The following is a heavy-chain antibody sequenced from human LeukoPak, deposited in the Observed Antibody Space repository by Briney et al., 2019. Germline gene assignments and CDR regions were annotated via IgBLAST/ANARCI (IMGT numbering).Heavy chain of an antibody. V-gene: IGHV3-53*01. CDR3: ARTDETAPAEDFQH. J-gene: IGHJ1*01. CDR1: GFSVSSNY. D-gene: IGHD2-21*02. Sequence: GGSLRLSCAASGFSVSSNYMXWVRQAPGXGLEWVSVIYSGGSTYYADSVKGRFTISRDNSKNTLYLQMKSLRAEDTAVYYCARTDETAPAEDFQHWGQGTLVTVSS. CDR2: IYSGGST.